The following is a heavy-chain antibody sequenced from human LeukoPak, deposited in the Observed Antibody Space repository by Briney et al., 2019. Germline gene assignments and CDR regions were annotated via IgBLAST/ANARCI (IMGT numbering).Heavy chain of an antibody. J-gene: IGHJ6*03. V-gene: IGHV3-20*04. CDR2: INWNGGST. CDR3: ARAVWSGYSGNYYYYYMDV. D-gene: IGHD3-3*01. CDR1: GFTLDDYG. Sequence: PGGALRLSCAASGFTLDDYGMSRVRQAPGKGLECVSGINWNGGSTDYADSVKGRFTISRDNAKNSLYLQMNSLRAEDTALYYCARAVWSGYSGNYYYYYMDVWGKGPTVTVSS.